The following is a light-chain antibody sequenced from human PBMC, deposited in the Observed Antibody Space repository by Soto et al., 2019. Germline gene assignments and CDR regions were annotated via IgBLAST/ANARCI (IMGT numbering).Light chain of an antibody. CDR2: DAS. Sequence: DIQMTQSPSILSASVGDRVTLTCRASQDIDFWLAWYQQKPGKAPKFLIFDASTLENGVPSRFSGSGSGTEFTLTISGLQPDDYATYYCQQYKIYPWTFGQGSKVEV. J-gene: IGKJ1*01. V-gene: IGKV1-5*01. CDR3: QQYKIYPWT. CDR1: QDIDFW.